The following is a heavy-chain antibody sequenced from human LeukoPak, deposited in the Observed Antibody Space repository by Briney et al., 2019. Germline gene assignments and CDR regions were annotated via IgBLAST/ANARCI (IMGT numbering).Heavy chain of an antibody. CDR3: AKGRRGLGLAPTYYFDY. Sequence: GSSLRLSCAASGFTFSSYAMSWVRQAPGKGLEWVSAISGSGGSTYYADSVKGRFTISRDNSKNTLYLQMNSLRAEDTAVYYCAKGRRGLGLAPTYYFDYWGQGTLVTVSS. D-gene: IGHD7-27*01. CDR1: GFTFSSYA. V-gene: IGHV3-23*01. J-gene: IGHJ4*02. CDR2: ISGSGGST.